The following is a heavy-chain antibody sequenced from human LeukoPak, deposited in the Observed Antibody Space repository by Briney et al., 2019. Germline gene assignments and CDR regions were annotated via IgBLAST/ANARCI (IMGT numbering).Heavy chain of an antibody. CDR1: GFTFSSYW. D-gene: IGHD4-17*01. CDR2: IKPDGNEK. Sequence: PGGSLRLSCAASGFTFSSYWMSWVRQAPGKGLEWVANIKPDGNEKYYVDSVKGRFTISRDIAKNSLYLQMNSLRADDTAVYYCAGDYSARDYWGQGTLVTVSS. CDR3: AGDYSARDY. V-gene: IGHV3-7*01. J-gene: IGHJ4*02.